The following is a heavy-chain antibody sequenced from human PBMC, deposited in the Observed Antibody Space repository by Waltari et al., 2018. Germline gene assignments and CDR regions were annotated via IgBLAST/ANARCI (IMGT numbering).Heavy chain of an antibody. J-gene: IGHJ4*02. V-gene: IGHV3-49*03. CDR2: IRTKLDGAPT. D-gene: IGHD6-19*01. CDR1: GCTFDDYA. CDR3: ARVLESSGFNFDS. Sequence: EVHLVQSGGGLVQPGRSLRLSCTSSGCTFDDYAMTWYRQAPGKGLEWVGFIRTKLDGAPTEYAASVEGRFTISRDDSKGIAYLHLNGLKTEDTGVYYCARVLESSGFNFDSWGQGTLVTVSS.